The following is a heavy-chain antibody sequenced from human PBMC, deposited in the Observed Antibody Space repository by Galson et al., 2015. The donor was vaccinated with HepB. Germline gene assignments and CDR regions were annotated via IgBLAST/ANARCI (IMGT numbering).Heavy chain of an antibody. CDR2: LDPERDET. D-gene: IGHD1-26*01. V-gene: IGHV1-24*01. CDR1: GSPLSELS. CDR3: ATSFPPSRSYDYFDH. J-gene: IGHJ4*01. Sequence: SVKVSCKVSGSPLSELSIHWVRQTPGKGLEWIGGLDPERDETIYAQKFQVRVSMTEDTSTDTAYMDLSTLTADDTAIYYCATSFPPSRSYDYFDHWGHGTLVTVSS.